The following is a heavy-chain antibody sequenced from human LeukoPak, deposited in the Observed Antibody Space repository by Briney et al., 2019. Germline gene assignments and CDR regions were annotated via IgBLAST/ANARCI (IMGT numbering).Heavy chain of an antibody. D-gene: IGHD2-21*02. CDR3: ARDKNLLAFCGGACYVDAFDI. Sequence: PGGSLRLSCEASGFIISYYEMNWVRQAPGKGLEWVSYISSSGTSIYYADSVKGRFTISRDNAKNSLFLQMNSLRADDTAVYYCARDKNLLAFCGGACYVDAFDIWGQGTMVTVSS. CDR1: GFIISYYE. V-gene: IGHV3-48*03. CDR2: ISSSGTSI. J-gene: IGHJ3*02.